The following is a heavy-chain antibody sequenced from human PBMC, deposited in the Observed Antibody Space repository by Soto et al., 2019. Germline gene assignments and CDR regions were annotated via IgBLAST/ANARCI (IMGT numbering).Heavy chain of an antibody. CDR2: INHSGST. V-gene: IGHV4-34*01. D-gene: IGHD4-4*01. CDR1: GGSFSGYY. J-gene: IGHJ6*02. CDR3: ASRTTVTTSYYYYYGMDV. Sequence: PSETLSLTCAVYGGSFSGYYWSWIRHPPGKGLEWIGEINHSGSTNYNPSLKSRVTISVDTSKNQFSLKLSSVTAADTAVYYCASRTTVTTSYYYYYGMDVWGQGTTVTVSS.